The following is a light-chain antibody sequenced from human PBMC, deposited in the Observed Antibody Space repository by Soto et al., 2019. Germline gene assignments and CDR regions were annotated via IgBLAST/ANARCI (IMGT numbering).Light chain of an antibody. CDR1: SSDVGGYNY. CDR3: SSYTSSITHYV. CDR2: EVS. V-gene: IGLV2-14*01. Sequence: QSALTPPASVSGSPGQSITISCTGTSSDVGGYNYVSWYQQHPGKAPKLMIYEVSNRPSGVSNRFSGSKSGNTASLTISGLQAEDEADYYCSSYTSSITHYVFGTGTKVTVL. J-gene: IGLJ1*01.